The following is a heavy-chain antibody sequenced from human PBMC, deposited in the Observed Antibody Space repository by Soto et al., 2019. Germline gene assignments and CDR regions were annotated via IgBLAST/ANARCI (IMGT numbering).Heavy chain of an antibody. Sequence: TSETLSLTCTVSGGSISSSSYYWGWIRQPPGKGLEWIGSIYYSGSTYYNPSLKSRVTISVDTSKNQFSLKLSSVTAADTAVYYCARHDGIVVVTAIDDYYYGMDVWGQGTTVTVSS. CDR3: ARHDGIVVVTAIDDYYYGMDV. V-gene: IGHV4-39*01. D-gene: IGHD2-21*02. J-gene: IGHJ6*02. CDR2: IYYSGST. CDR1: GGSISSSSYY.